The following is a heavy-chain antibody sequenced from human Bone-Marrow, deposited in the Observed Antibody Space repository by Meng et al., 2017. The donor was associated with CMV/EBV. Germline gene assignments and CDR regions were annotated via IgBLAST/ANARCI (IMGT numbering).Heavy chain of an antibody. Sequence: GESLKISCAASGFTFSSYWMHWVRQAPGKGLVWVSRINTDGSGTSYADSVKGRFTISRDNAKNSVYLLMSSLRAEDTAFYYCARDALSSGGDYWGQGALVTVSS. V-gene: IGHV3-74*01. CDR3: ARDALSSGGDY. D-gene: IGHD6-19*01. J-gene: IGHJ4*02. CDR1: GFTFSSYW. CDR2: INTDGSGT.